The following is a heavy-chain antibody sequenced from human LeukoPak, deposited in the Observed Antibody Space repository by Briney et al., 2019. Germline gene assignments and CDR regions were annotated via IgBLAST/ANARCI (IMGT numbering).Heavy chain of an antibody. D-gene: IGHD3-10*01. J-gene: IGHJ4*02. CDR2: IDPSGGST. Sequence: ASVNVSCKASGYSFTSYYMHWERQAPGQGLEWMGIIDPSGGSTNYAQKFQGRITMTRDTSTSTVYMELSSLRSEDTAIYYCASLGSGSSPIIDFDYWGQGTLVTVSS. CDR1: GYSFTSYY. V-gene: IGHV1-46*01. CDR3: ASLGSGSSPIIDFDY.